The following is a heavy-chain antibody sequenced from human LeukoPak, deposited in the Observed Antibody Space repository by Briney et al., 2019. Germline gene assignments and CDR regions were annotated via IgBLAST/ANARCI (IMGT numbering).Heavy chain of an antibody. Sequence: SGGSLRLSCAASGLIVSSNYMSWVRRAPGKGLEWVSVVYGGDTTYYADSVQGRFTISRDNSKNTLYLQMNSLRAEDTAVYYCARDAHTGSGTYWGGVEYYHGLDVWGQGTTVTVSS. D-gene: IGHD3-10*01. CDR3: ARDAHTGSGTYWGGVEYYHGLDV. CDR1: GLIVSSNY. CDR2: VYGGDTT. V-gene: IGHV3-66*01. J-gene: IGHJ6*02.